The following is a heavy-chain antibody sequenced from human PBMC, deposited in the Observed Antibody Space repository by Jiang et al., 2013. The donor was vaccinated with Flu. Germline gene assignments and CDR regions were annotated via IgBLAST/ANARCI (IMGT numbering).Heavy chain of an antibody. CDR1: GGSISSYY. J-gene: IGHJ3*02. V-gene: IGHV4-59*13. CDR3: ARDEGSGWPADAFDI. Sequence: SLTCTVSGGSISSYYWSWIRQPPGKGLEWIGYIYYSGSTNYNPSLKSRVTISVDTSKNQFSLKLSSVTAADTAVYYCARDEGSGWPADAFDIWGQGTMVTVSS. CDR2: IYYSGST. D-gene: IGHD6-19*01.